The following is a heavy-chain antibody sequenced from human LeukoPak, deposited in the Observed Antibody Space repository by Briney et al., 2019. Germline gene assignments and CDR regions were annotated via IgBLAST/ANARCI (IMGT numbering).Heavy chain of an antibody. V-gene: IGHV3-74*01. Sequence: GSLRLSFAASGFTFSSYLMHWVRQAPGKGLVWVSRINTDGSSASYADSVKGRFTISRDNAKNTLFLQMNSLTVEDTAVYFCIRHYDYWGQGTLVTVSS. CDR1: GFTFSSYL. CDR2: INTDGSSA. J-gene: IGHJ4*02. CDR3: IRHYDY. D-gene: IGHD1-26*01.